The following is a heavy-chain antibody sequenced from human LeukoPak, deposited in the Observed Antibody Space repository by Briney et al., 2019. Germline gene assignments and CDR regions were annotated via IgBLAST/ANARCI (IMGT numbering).Heavy chain of an antibody. CDR1: GGSISSGGYY. V-gene: IGHV4-31*03. Sequence: SETLSLTCTVSGGSISSGGYYWSWLCQHPGKGLEWIGYIYYSGSTYYNPSLKSRVTISVDTSKNQFSLKMSSVTAADTAVYYCAREYSSKNWFDPWGQGTLVTVSS. CDR3: AREYSSKNWFDP. J-gene: IGHJ5*02. CDR2: IYYSGST. D-gene: IGHD6-13*01.